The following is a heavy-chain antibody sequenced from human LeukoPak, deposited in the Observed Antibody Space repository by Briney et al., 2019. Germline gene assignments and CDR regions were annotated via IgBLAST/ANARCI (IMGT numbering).Heavy chain of an antibody. Sequence: ASVKVSCKAFGYTFTSYAMNWVRQAPGQGLEWMGWINTNTGNPTYAQGFTGRFVFSLDTSVSTAYLQISSLKAEDTAVYYCARDYGGSSPVPYYYYYGMDVWGQGTTVTVSS. J-gene: IGHJ6*02. CDR3: ARDYGGSSPVPYYYYYGMDV. CDR2: INTNTGNP. V-gene: IGHV7-4-1*02. CDR1: GYTFTSYA. D-gene: IGHD1-26*01.